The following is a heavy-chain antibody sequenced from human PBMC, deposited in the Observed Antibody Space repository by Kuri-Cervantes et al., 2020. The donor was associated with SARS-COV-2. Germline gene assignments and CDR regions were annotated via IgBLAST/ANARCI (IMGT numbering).Heavy chain of an antibody. Sequence: GESLKISCAASRFSFSSYAMSWVRQAPGKGLEWVSGINADGDSTYYADSVKGRFTISRDNAKNSLYLQMNSLRAEDTAVYYCAREIEGFIGYCSSTSRPIDYWGQGTLVTVSS. CDR3: AREIEGFIGYCSSTSRPIDY. CDR1: RFSFSSYA. D-gene: IGHD2-2*01. J-gene: IGHJ4*02. V-gene: IGHV3-23*01. CDR2: INADGDST.